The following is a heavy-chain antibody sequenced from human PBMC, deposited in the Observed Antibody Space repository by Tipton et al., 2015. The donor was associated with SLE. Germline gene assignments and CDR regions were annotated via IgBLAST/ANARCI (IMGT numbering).Heavy chain of an antibody. D-gene: IGHD2-8*02. Sequence: SLRLSCAASGFTFSSYWMSWVRQAPGKGLEWVANIKQDGSEKYYVDSVKGRFTISRDNAKNSLYLQMNSLRAEDTAVYYCARGGVVVYALDAFDIWGQGTMVTVSS. J-gene: IGHJ3*02. V-gene: IGHV3-7*01. CDR1: GFTFSSYW. CDR2: IKQDGSEK. CDR3: ARGGVVVYALDAFDI.